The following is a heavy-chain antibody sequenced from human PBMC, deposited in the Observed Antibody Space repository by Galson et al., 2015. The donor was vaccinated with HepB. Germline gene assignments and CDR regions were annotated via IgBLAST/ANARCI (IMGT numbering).Heavy chain of an antibody. CDR3: ARASGWGGVDYYYGMDV. J-gene: IGHJ6*02. D-gene: IGHD6-19*01. CDR1: GFTFSSYS. CDR2: ISSSSSTI. Sequence: SLRLSCAASGFTFSSYSMNWVRQAPGKGLEWVSYISSSSSTICYADSVKGRFTISRDNAKNSLYLQMNSLRAEDTAVYYCARASGWGGVDYYYGMDVWGQGTTVTVSS. V-gene: IGHV3-48*04.